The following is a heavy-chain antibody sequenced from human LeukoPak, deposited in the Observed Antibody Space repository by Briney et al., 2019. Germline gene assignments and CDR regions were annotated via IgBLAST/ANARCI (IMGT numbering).Heavy chain of an antibody. Sequence: PSETLSLTCTVSGGSISSYYWSWIRQPPGKGLEWIGYIYYSGSTNYNPSLKSRVTISVDTSKNQFSLKLSSVTAADTAVYYCARKKNYDFWSGQHYGMDVWGQGTTVTVSS. D-gene: IGHD3-3*01. CDR3: ARKKNYDFWSGQHYGMDV. V-gene: IGHV4-59*08. CDR2: IYYSGST. CDR1: GGSISSYY. J-gene: IGHJ6*02.